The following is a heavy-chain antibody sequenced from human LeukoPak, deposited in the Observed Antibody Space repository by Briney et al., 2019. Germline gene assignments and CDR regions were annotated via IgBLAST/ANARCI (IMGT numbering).Heavy chain of an antibody. CDR3: ARVRRGSSWDYYFDY. J-gene: IGHJ4*02. CDR2: IKQDGSEK. Sequence: GGSLRLSCAASGFTFSSYSMNWVRQAPGRGLEWVANIKQDGSEKYYVDSVKGRFTISRDNAKNSLYLQMNSLRAEDTAVYYCARVRRGSSWDYYFDYWGQGTLVTVSS. CDR1: GFTFSSYS. D-gene: IGHD6-13*01. V-gene: IGHV3-7*01.